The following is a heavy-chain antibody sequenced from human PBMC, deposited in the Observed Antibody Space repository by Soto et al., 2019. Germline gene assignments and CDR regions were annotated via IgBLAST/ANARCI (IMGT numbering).Heavy chain of an antibody. D-gene: IGHD6-19*01. Sequence: ASVKVSCKASGYTFTSYDINWVRQATGQGLEWMGWMNPNSGNTGYAQKFQGRVTMTRNTSISTAYMELSSLRSEDTAVYYCARVRLESVAAYWYFDLWGRGTLVTVSS. V-gene: IGHV1-8*01. CDR2: MNPNSGNT. CDR1: GYTFTSYD. CDR3: ARVRLESVAAYWYFDL. J-gene: IGHJ2*01.